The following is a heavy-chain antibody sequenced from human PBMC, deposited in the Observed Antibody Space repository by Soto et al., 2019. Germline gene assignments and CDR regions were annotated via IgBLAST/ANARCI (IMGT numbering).Heavy chain of an antibody. CDR2: ITADGGT. D-gene: IGHD2-15*01. Sequence: QGFEAGGGFVQPGGSLRLSCEGSGFTGSRHAMTWIRQAPGKGPEWVSTITADGGTYYADSVKGRFAMSRDTSESTLYLQMNSLGAEDTAAYYCAPHVSCSGGSCQYDAFAIRGQGTMVTVSS. CDR3: APHVSCSGGSCQYDAFAI. CDR1: GFTGSRHA. V-gene: IGHV3-23*01. J-gene: IGHJ3*02.